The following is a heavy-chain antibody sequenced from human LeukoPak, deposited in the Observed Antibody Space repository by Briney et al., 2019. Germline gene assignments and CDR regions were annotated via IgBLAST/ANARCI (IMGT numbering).Heavy chain of an antibody. CDR2: INPNSGGT. Sequence: ASVTVSFKASGYTFTGYYMHWVRQAPGQGLEWMGWINPNSGGTNYAQKFQGRVTMTRDTSISTAYMELSRLRSDDTAVYYCARASMVRGVIDAFDIWGQGTMVTVSS. D-gene: IGHD3-10*01. V-gene: IGHV1-2*02. CDR3: ARASMVRGVIDAFDI. J-gene: IGHJ3*02. CDR1: GYTFTGYY.